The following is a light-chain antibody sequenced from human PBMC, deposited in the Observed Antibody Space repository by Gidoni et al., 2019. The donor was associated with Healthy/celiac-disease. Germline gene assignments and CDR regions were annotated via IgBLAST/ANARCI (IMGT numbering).Light chain of an antibody. CDR2: GHN. CDR3: QSYDSSLSGSGV. V-gene: IGLV1-40*01. Sequence: QSVLTQPPSVSGAPGQRVTISCTWNSSNIGAGYDVHWYQQLPGTAPKLLIYGHNQRPSGVPDRFSGSKSGTSASLAITGLQAEDEADYYCQSYDSSLSGSGVFGGGTKLTVL. CDR1: SSNIGAGYD. J-gene: IGLJ3*02.